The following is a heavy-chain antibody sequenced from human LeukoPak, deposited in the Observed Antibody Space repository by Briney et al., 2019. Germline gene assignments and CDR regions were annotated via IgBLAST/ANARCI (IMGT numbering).Heavy chain of an antibody. J-gene: IGHJ4*02. V-gene: IGHV1-2*04. D-gene: IGHD5-24*01. CDR2: INPNSGGT. CDR1: GDTFSSYG. CDR3: ARAGTVEMTPLDY. Sequence: ASVKVSCKTSGDTFSSYGISWVRQAPGQGLEWMGWINPNSGGTNYAQKFQGWVTMTRDTSISTAYMELSRLRSDDTAVYYCARAGTVEMTPLDYWGQGTLVTVSS.